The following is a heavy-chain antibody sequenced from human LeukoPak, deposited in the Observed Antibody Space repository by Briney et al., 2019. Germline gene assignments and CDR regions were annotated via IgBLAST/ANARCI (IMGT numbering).Heavy chain of an antibody. CDR1: GYIYTSYG. J-gene: IGHJ4*02. V-gene: IGHV1-18*01. D-gene: IGHD3-10*01. Sequence: VASVKVSCKASGYIYTSYGINWGRQAPGQGLEWMGWISAYNGNTKYAQKLQGRVTMTTDTSTGTAHMELRSLRTDDTAVYYCTRGPEWFGVNVDYWGQGTLVTVSS. CDR3: TRGPEWFGVNVDY. CDR2: ISAYNGNT.